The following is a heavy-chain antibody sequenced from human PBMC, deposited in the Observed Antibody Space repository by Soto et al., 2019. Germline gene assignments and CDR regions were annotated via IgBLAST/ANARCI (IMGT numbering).Heavy chain of an antibody. J-gene: IGHJ4*02. CDR2: IIPMFEKT. V-gene: IGHV1-69*01. CDR1: GGTFSSYV. D-gene: IGHD6-13*01. Sequence: QVQLVQSGAEVKKPGSSVKVSCKASGGTFSSYVISWVRQAPGQGLEWMGGIIPMFEKTTYAQRFQGRVTITADEYTSTAYMALSSLRSDDTAFYFCSYSSSPLGLDFWGQGTLVSVSP. CDR3: SYSSSPLGLDF.